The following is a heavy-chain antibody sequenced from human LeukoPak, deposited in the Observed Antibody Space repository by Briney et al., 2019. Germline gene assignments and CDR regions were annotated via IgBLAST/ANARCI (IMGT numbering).Heavy chain of an antibody. CDR2: MKQDGREK. D-gene: IGHD6-19*01. Sequence: GGSLGLSCVGSGFTFSSYWMSWVRQVPGKGLEWVANMKQDGREKNYVDSVKGRFTISRDNAKNSVYLQMNSLRVEDTAVYYCAKEFRGSGGWTPFGHWGQGTPVTASS. V-gene: IGHV3-7*03. J-gene: IGHJ4*02. CDR3: AKEFRGSGGWTPFGH. CDR1: GFTFSSYW.